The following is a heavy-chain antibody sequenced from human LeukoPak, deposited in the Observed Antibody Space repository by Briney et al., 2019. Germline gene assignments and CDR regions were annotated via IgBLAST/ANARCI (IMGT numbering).Heavy chain of an antibody. D-gene: IGHD6-13*01. CDR1: GFTFSSYA. V-gene: IGHV3-23*01. Sequence: GGSLRLSCAASGFTFSSYAMSWVRQAPGKGLEWVSAISGSGGSTYYADSVKGRFTISRDNSKNTLYLQMNSLRAEDTAVYYCAKGAGYGSSWHKYFQHWGQGTLVTVSS. CDR3: AKGAGYGSSWHKYFQH. CDR2: ISGSGGST. J-gene: IGHJ1*01.